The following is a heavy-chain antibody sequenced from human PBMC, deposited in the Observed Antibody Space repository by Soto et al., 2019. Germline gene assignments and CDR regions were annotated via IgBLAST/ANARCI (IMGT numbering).Heavy chain of an antibody. CDR2: IIPIFGTA. CDR3: ARAPGIEFSTTGLDYYGMDV. V-gene: IGHV1-69*13. CDR1: GYPFTSSD. D-gene: IGHD4-4*01. J-gene: IGHJ6*02. Sequence: ASVKVSFKASGYPFTSSDSYWVRQAPVKGLEWMGGIIPIFGTANYAQKFQGRVTITADESTSTAYMELSSLRSEDTAVYYCARAPGIEFSTTGLDYYGMDVWGQGTTVTVSS.